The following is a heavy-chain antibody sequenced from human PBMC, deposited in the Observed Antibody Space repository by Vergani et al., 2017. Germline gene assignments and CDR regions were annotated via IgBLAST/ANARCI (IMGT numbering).Heavy chain of an antibody. CDR2: IIPIFGTA. J-gene: IGHJ6*02. D-gene: IGHD2-2*01. CDR1: GGTFSSYA. CDR3: ARDHCSSTSCYAGEGLDYYGMDV. Sequence: QVQLVQSGAEVKKPGSSVKVSCKASGGTFSSYAISWVRQAPGQGLEWMGGIIPIFGTANYAQKFQGRVTITADESTSTAYMELSSLRSEDTAVYYCARDHCSSTSCYAGEGLDYYGMDVWGQGTTVTVSS. V-gene: IGHV1-69*01.